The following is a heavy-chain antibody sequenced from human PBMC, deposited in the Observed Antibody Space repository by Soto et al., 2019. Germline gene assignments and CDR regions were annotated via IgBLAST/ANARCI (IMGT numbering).Heavy chain of an antibody. CDR3: ARSTXYYDSSGYYYYYYGMDA. D-gene: IGHD3-22*01. V-gene: IGHV4-39*01. CDR1: GGSISSSSYY. CDR2: IYYSGST. J-gene: IGHJ6*02. Sequence: SETLSLTCTVSGGSISSSSYYWGWIRQPPGKGMEWIGSIYYSGSTYYNPSLKSRVTISVDTSKNQFSLKLSSVTAADTAVYYCARSTXYYDSSGYYYYYYGMDAWGPGTTVTVSS.